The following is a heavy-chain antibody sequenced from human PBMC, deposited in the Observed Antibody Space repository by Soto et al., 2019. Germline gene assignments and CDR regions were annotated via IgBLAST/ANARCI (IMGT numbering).Heavy chain of an antibody. Sequence: GASVKVCCKASGVTFSSYAISWVRQAPGQGLEWMGGIIPIFGTANYAQKFQGRVTITADESTSTAYMELSSLRSEDTAVYYCARDLTSYYDFWSGYNLTEYYGMYVWGQGTTVTVSS. D-gene: IGHD3-3*01. V-gene: IGHV1-69*13. CDR3: ARDLTSYYDFWSGYNLTEYYGMYV. CDR2: IIPIFGTA. J-gene: IGHJ6*02. CDR1: GVTFSSYA.